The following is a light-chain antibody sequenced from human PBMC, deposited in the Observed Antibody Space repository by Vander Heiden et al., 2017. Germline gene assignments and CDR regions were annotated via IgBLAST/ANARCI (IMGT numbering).Light chain of an antibody. CDR2: LDH. J-gene: IGLJ3*02. V-gene: IGLV1-44*01. CDR3: AVRDDNLRAVV. CDR1: SSNIGSHT. Sequence: QSVLTQPPSASGTPGQRVSISCSVRSSNIGSHTVNWYHQYPGAAPKLLIYLDHQRPSGVADRFSGSKSGTSASLAISGLQYEDEADYYCAVRDDNLRAVVFGGGTKLTVL.